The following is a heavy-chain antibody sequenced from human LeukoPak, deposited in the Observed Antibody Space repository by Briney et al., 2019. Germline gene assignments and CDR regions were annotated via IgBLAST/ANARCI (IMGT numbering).Heavy chain of an antibody. V-gene: IGHV3-48*01. Sequence: GGSLRLSCAASGFTFSSYAMNWVRQAPGKGLEWVSYISSSSSTIYYADSVKGRFTISRDNAKNSLYLQMNSLRAEDTAVYYCAREVAYYYDSSGYYYGKYFDYWGQGTLVTVSS. J-gene: IGHJ4*02. D-gene: IGHD3-22*01. CDR3: AREVAYYYDSSGYYYGKYFDY. CDR1: GFTFSSYA. CDR2: ISSSSSTI.